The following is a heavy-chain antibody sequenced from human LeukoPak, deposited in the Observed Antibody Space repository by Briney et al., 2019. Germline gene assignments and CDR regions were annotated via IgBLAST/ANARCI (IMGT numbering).Heavy chain of an antibody. CDR3: ARAPSGCGGTCAFDR. Sequence: SENLSLNCSVSGGSISSSFWSWIRQPAGKGLEWIVRIYADGSTNYNPSLKSRITISLDTPENQGSLKLTSMTAADTAVYFCARAPSGCGGTCAFDRWGQGTLVTVSS. J-gene: IGHJ5*02. V-gene: IGHV4-4*07. CDR1: GGSISSSF. CDR2: IYADGST. D-gene: IGHD2-15*01.